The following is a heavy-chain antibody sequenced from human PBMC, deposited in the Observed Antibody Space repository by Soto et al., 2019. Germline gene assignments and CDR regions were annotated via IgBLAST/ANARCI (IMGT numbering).Heavy chain of an antibody. J-gene: IGHJ4*02. CDR2: ISNSGGTI. D-gene: IGHD2-15*01. Sequence: GGSLRLSCAASGFSFSVHYMTWIRQAPGKGLEWISYISNSGGTIYYADSVKGRFTISRDNAKNSLYLQMNSLRAEDTAVYYCAREFCSGGTCYGYFDHWGQGTMFTVSS. CDR3: AREFCSGGTCYGYFDH. CDR1: GFSFSVHY. V-gene: IGHV3-11*01.